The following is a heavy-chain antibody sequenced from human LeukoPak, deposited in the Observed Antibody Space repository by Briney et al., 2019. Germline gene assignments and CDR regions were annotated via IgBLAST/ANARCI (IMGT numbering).Heavy chain of an antibody. CDR3: ARDYKYAFDN. J-gene: IGHJ4*02. CDR2: IGIDSGNT. D-gene: IGHD5-24*01. Sequence: RGSLRLSCAASGFTFSDYSMNWVRQAPGKGLEWISYIGIDSGNTNYADSVKGRFTISGDKAKNSLYLQMDSLRVEDTAVYYCARDYKYAFDNWGQGTLVTVSS. V-gene: IGHV3-48*01. CDR1: GFTFSDYS.